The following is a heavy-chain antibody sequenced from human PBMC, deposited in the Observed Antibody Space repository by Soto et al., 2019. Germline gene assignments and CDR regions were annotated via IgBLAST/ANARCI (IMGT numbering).Heavy chain of an antibody. CDR3: AKDLRRYMIVVVTRQYYYYGMDV. CDR1: GFTFSSYA. J-gene: IGHJ6*02. CDR2: ISGSVGST. D-gene: IGHD3-22*01. V-gene: IGHV3-23*01. Sequence: EVQLLESGGGLVQPGGSLRLSCAASGFTFSSYAMSWVRQAPGKGLEWVSAISGSVGSTYYADSVKGRFTISRDNSKNTLDLQMNSLRAEDTAVYYYAKDLRRYMIVVVTRQYYYYGMDVWGQGTTVTV.